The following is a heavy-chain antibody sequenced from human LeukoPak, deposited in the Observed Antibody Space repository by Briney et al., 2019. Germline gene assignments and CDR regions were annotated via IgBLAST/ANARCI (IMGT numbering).Heavy chain of an antibody. D-gene: IGHD3-3*01. J-gene: IGHJ4*02. V-gene: IGHV4-59*01. CDR3: ARSDFWSAPDFDY. CDR1: GGSISSYY. Sequence: PSETLSLTCTVSGGSISSYYWSWIRQPPGKGLEWIGYIYYSGSTNYNPSLKSRVTISVDTSKNQFSLKLSSVTAADTAVYYCARSDFWSAPDFDYWGQGTLVTVSS. CDR2: IYYSGST.